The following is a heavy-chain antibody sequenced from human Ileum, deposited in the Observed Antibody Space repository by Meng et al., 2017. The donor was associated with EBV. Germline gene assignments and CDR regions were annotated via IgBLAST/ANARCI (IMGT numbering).Heavy chain of an antibody. CDR1: GGSISSSNYY. CDR3: ARGQKGYFDL. Sequence: VKLQDACPGLVKPSQTLALTCTVSGGSISSSNYYWSWIRQPPGKGLEWSGHIYNSGSTYYNPSLKSRITISVDTSKNQFSLKLSSVTAADTAVYYCARGQKGYFDLWGRGTLVTVSS. V-gene: IGHV4-30-4*01. CDR2: IYNSGST. J-gene: IGHJ2*01.